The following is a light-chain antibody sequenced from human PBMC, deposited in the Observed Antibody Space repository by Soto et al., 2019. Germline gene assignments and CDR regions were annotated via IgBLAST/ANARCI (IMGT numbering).Light chain of an antibody. V-gene: IGLV1-44*01. CDR2: SNN. CDR1: SSNIGSNT. J-gene: IGLJ1*01. Sequence: QSVLTQPPSASWAPGQRFTISSSGSSSNIGSNTVNWYQQLPGTAPKLLIYSNNQRPSGVPDRFSGSKSGTSASLAISGLQSEDEADYYCAAWDDSLNGLYVFGTGTKVTVL. CDR3: AAWDDSLNGLYV.